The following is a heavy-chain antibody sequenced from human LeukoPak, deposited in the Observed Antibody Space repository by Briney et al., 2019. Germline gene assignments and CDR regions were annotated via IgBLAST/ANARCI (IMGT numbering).Heavy chain of an antibody. Sequence: PSETLSLTCAVSGGSISSYYWSWIRQPPGKGLEWIGYTYYSGSTNYNPSLKSRVTISVDTSKNQFSLKLSSVTAADTAVYYCARDLVAAAGTCAFDIWGQGTMVTVSS. CDR2: TYYSGST. V-gene: IGHV4-59*01. D-gene: IGHD6-13*01. J-gene: IGHJ3*02. CDR1: GGSISSYY. CDR3: ARDLVAAAGTCAFDI.